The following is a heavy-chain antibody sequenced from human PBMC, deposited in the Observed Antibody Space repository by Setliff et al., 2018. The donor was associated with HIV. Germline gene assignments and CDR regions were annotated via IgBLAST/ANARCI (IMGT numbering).Heavy chain of an antibody. V-gene: IGHV5-51*01. D-gene: IGHD3-22*01. CDR1: GYSFTSYW. CDR3: ARHRVDTSMLVVKDPGAFDL. Sequence: GESLKISCKGSGYSFTSYWIGWVRQMPGKGLEWMGIIHPSDSNTRYSPSFRGQVTISADKSISTAYLQWSSLKASDTAMYYCARHRVDTSMLVVKDPGAFDLWGQGTLVNVSA. J-gene: IGHJ3*01. CDR2: IHPSDSNT.